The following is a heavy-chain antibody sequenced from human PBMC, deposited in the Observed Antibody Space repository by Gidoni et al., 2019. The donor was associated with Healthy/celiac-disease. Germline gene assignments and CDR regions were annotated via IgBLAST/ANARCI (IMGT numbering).Heavy chain of an antibody. CDR3: AKGLRSDYDFWSGGDY. D-gene: IGHD3-3*01. CDR2: ISGSGGST. Sequence: EVQLLESGGGLVQPGGSLRLSCAASGFTVSSYAMSWVRQAPGKGLEWGSAISGSGGSTYYADSVKGRFTISRDNSKNTLYLQMNSLRAEDTAVYYCAKGLRSDYDFWSGGDYWGQGTLVTVSS. CDR1: GFTVSSYA. V-gene: IGHV3-23*01. J-gene: IGHJ4*02.